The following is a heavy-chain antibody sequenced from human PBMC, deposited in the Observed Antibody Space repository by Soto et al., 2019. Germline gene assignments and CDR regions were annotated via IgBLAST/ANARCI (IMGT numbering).Heavy chain of an antibody. CDR1: GFTFSNYA. D-gene: IGHD3-3*02. Sequence: VQLLESGGGLVQPGGSLRLSCEASGFTFSNYAMSWVRQAPGERPEWVSTLGGGDDIFYADSVKGRFTISRDDSRNTLYLRMDNLRVEDTAIALCAKDSVSYNGIYDAFDIWGQGTVVTVSS. CDR3: AKDSVSYNGIYDAFDI. J-gene: IGHJ3*02. V-gene: IGHV3-23*01. CDR2: LGGGDDI.